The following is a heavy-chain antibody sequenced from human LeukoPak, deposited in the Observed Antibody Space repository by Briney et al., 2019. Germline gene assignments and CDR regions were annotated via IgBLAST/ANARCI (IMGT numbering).Heavy chain of an antibody. CDR1: GFSFSAYD. CDR2: IGNSGATT. V-gene: IGHV3-23*01. Sequence: GVSLRLWCAASGFSFSAYDMTWVRQAPGKGLEWVSTIGNSGATTFYADSVRGRFTISRDNSANTLSLQMNSLRVEDTAVYYCAKDTIPQLVATDSWGQGTLVTVSS. D-gene: IGHD6-13*01. J-gene: IGHJ4*02. CDR3: AKDTIPQLVATDS.